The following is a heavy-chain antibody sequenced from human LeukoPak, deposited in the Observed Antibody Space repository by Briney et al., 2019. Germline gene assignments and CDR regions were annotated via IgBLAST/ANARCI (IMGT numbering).Heavy chain of an antibody. D-gene: IGHD4-23*01. CDR3: AREGYSLNFDY. CDR1: GGTFSSYA. V-gene: IGHV1-69*05. J-gene: IGHJ4*02. CDR2: IIPIFGTA. Sequence: ASVKVSCKASGGTFSSYAISWVRQAPGQGLEWMGRIIPIFGTASYAQKFQGRVTITTDESTSTAYMELSSLRSEDTAVYYCAREGYSLNFDYWGQGTLVTVSS.